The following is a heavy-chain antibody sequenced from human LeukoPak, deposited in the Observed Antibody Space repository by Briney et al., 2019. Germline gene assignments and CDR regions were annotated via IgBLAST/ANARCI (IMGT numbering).Heavy chain of an antibody. CDR2: IKEDGTKK. CDR1: GFTFNTFW. V-gene: IGHV3-7*01. J-gene: IGHJ5*02. D-gene: IGHD6-13*01. Sequence: GGSLRLSCAASGFTFNTFWMSWVRQTPGKGLEWVANIKEDGTKKFYVDSVKGRFTISRDNAENSLYLQMNSLRAEDTAVYYCARDAAGYDPWGQGTLVTVSS. CDR3: ARDAAGYDP.